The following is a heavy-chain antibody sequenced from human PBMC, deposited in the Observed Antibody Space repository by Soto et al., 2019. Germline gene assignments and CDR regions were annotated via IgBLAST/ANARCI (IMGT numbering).Heavy chain of an antibody. CDR1: GGSISSYY. CDR2: IYYSGST. CDR3: ARAPGTTNFDY. J-gene: IGHJ4*02. V-gene: IGHV4-59*01. D-gene: IGHD1-7*01. Sequence: SETLSLTCTVSGGSISSYYWSWIRQPPGKGLEWIGYIYYSGSTNYNPSLKSRVTISVDTSKNQFSLKLSSVTAADTAVYYCARAPGTTNFDYWGQGTLVTVSS.